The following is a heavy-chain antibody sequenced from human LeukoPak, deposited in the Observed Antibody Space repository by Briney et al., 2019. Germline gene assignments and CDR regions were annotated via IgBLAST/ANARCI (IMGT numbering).Heavy chain of an antibody. CDR3: AKDIGSSGLDY. CDR2: INWNGGST. CDR1: GFTFDDYG. D-gene: IGHD3-22*01. V-gene: IGHV3-20*04. J-gene: IGHJ4*02. Sequence: GGSLRLSCAASGFTFDDYGMSWVRQAPGKGLEWVSGINWNGGSTGYADSVKGRFTISRDNAKNSLYLQMNSLRTEDTALYYCAKDIGSSGLDYWGQGTLVTVSS.